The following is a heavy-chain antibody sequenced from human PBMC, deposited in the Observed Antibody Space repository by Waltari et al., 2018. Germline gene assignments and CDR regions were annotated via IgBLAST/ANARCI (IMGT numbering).Heavy chain of an antibody. J-gene: IGHJ2*01. Sequence: EVQLVQSGAEVKKPGESLKISCKGSGYSFPSYWIGWVRQLPGKGLEWMGIIYPGDSDTRYSPSFQGQVTISADKSISTAYLQWSSLKASDTAMYYCARLLYWGSKVDWYFDLWGRGTLVTVSS. CDR2: IYPGDSDT. V-gene: IGHV5-51*01. CDR3: ARLLYWGSKVDWYFDL. CDR1: GYSFPSYW. D-gene: IGHD7-27*01.